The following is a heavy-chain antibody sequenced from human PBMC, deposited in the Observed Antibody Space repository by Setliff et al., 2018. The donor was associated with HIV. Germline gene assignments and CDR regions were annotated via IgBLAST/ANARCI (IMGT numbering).Heavy chain of an antibody. Sequence: PSETLSLTCAVYRGSFTSYSWTWLRQPPGKGLEWIGEINHNANTYYSPSLKSRVTISTDTSKKQFSLRLSSVTAADTAAYYCARGNGDSKFDYWGQGTLVTVSS. V-gene: IGHV4-34*01. CDR3: ARGNGDSKFDY. CDR1: RGSFTSYS. D-gene: IGHD4-17*01. CDR2: INHNANT. J-gene: IGHJ4*02.